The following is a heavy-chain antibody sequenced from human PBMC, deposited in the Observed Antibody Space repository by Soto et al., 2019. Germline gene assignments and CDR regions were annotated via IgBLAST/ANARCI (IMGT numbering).Heavy chain of an antibody. CDR3: ARSVVALPSRYFDY. CDR2: TYYRSKWYN. Sequence: QVQLQQSSPGLVKPSQTLSLTCAISGDSVSSDSTTWNWIRQSPSRGLEWLGRTYYRSKWYNDYAAPVKSRITINPDTSKNQFSLQLNSVTPDDTAVYYCARSVVALPSRYFDYWGQGTLVTVSS. V-gene: IGHV6-1*01. D-gene: IGHD2-21*01. CDR1: GDSVSSDSTT. J-gene: IGHJ4*02.